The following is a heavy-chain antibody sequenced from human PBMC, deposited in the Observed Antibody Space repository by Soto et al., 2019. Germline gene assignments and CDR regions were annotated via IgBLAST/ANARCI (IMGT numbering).Heavy chain of an antibody. Sequence: PSETLSLTCTVSGGSISSGDYYWSWIRQSPGKGLEWIGYIYYSGSTYYNPSLKNRVTISVDTSKNQFSLKLSSVTAADTAVYYCARHLYYYDSSGYRFDPWGQGTLVTVSS. CDR1: GGSISSGDYY. CDR3: ARHLYYYDSSGYRFDP. J-gene: IGHJ5*02. D-gene: IGHD3-22*01. V-gene: IGHV4-30-4*01. CDR2: IYYSGST.